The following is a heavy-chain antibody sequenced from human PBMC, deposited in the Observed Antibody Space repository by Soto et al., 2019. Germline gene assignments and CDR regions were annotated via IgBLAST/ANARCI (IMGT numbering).Heavy chain of an antibody. J-gene: IGHJ6*03. D-gene: IGHD6-6*01. Sequence: PGGSLRLSCAASGFSFSYYNMHWVRQAPGKGLEWVSFITSHDSSTFYADSVKGRFTISRDNSKNTLYLQMNSLRAEDTAVYYCAKVESAARLSRAYYYYMDVWGKGTTVTVSS. CDR1: GFSFSYYN. CDR2: ITSHDSST. V-gene: IGHV3-NL1*01. CDR3: AKVESAARLSRAYYYYMDV.